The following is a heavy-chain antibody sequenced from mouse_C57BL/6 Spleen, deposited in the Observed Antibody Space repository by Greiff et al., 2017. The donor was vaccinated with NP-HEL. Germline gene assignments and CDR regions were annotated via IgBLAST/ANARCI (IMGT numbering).Heavy chain of an antibody. V-gene: IGHV1-64*01. CDR3: ASDYYGSSYRFAY. CDR2: IHPNSGST. CDR1: GYTFTSYW. Sequence: QVQLKQPGAELVKPGASVKLSCKASGYTFTSYWMHWVKQRPGQGLEWIGMIHPNSGSTNYNEKFKSKATLTVDKSSSTAYMQLSSLTSEDSAVYYCASDYYGSSYRFAYWGQGTLVTVSA. J-gene: IGHJ3*01. D-gene: IGHD1-1*01.